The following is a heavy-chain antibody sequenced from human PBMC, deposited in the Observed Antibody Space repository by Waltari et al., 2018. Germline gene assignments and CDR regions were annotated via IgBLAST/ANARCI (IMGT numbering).Heavy chain of an antibody. CDR2: IYCSGDT. CDR1: GGSISSSSYY. CDR3: AGRGIGVVVPAARGFDP. J-gene: IGHJ5*02. D-gene: IGHD2-2*01. Sequence: QLQLQESGPGLVKPSETLSLTCTVSGGSISSSSYYWGWIRQPPGKGLGWIGRIYCSGDTHSQPSLRSRVTLAGDTSKTQFSLRLSSVTASDPAVYYCAGRGIGVVVPAARGFDPWGQGTLVTVPS. V-gene: IGHV4-39*01.